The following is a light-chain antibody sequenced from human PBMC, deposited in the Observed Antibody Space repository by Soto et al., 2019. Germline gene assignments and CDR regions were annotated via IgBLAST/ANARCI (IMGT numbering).Light chain of an antibody. CDR1: SSDVGGYNY. CDR2: DVS. Sequence: QSALTQPASVSGSPGQSITISCTGTSSDVGGYNYVSWYQQQPGKAPKLIIYDVSDRPSGVSYRFSGSKSGNTASLTISGLQAEDEADYYCSSYTSSTTRVFGGGTKLTVL. J-gene: IGLJ2*01. V-gene: IGLV2-14*03. CDR3: SSYTSSTTRV.